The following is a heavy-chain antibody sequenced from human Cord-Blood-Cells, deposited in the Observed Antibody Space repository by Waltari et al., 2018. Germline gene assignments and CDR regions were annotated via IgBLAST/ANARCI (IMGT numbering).Heavy chain of an antibody. CDR1: GFPFSSYA. J-gene: IGHJ3*02. Sequence: EVQLLESGGGLVQPGGSLRLSCAASGFPFSSYAMSWVRQAPGKGLAWVSAFSGSGGSTYYADSVKGRFTISRDNSKHPLYLQMNSLRAEDTAVYYCAETGAPDAFDIWGQGTMVTVSS. CDR3: AETGAPDAFDI. D-gene: IGHD7-27*01. CDR2: FSGSGGST. V-gene: IGHV3-23*01.